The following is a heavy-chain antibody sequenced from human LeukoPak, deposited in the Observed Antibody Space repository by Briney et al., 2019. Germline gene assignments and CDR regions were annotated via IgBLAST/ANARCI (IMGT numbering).Heavy chain of an antibody. Sequence: GGSLRLSCSASGFTFSHYGMHWVRQAPGTGLEWVAVIWSDASDKYYANSVKGRFTISRDNFKNSLYRQMNSLRAEDTAVYYCAKDAQRGFDYSNSLDYWGQGTRVTVSS. CDR2: IWSDASDK. CDR3: AKDAQRGFDYSNSLDY. CDR1: GFTFSHYG. J-gene: IGHJ4*02. V-gene: IGHV3-33*06. D-gene: IGHD4-11*01.